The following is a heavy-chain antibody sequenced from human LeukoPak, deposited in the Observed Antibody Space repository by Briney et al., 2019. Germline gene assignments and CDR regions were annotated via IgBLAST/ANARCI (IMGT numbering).Heavy chain of an antibody. J-gene: IGHJ6*02. CDR2: IYYSGNT. CDR1: GGSISSYY. CDR3: VQYRTSWHGMDV. D-gene: IGHD6-13*01. Sequence: SETLSLTCTVSGGSISSYYWSWIRQPPGKGLEWIGDIYYSGNTNYSPSLKSRVTISLDTSKKQFSLKVNSVTAADTAVYYCVQYRTSWHGMDVWGQGTTVTVSS. V-gene: IGHV4-59*01.